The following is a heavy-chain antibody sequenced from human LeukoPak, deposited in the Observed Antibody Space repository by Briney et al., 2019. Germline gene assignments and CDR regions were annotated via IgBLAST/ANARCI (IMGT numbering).Heavy chain of an antibody. J-gene: IGHJ3*02. CDR2: IYYSGST. Sequence: SETLSLTCTVSGGSISSGGYYWSWIRPHPGKGLEWIGYIYYSGSTYYNPSLKSRVTISVDTSKNQFSLKLSSVTAADTAVYYCARAPPPDDYGDYLDAFDIWGQGTMVTVSS. V-gene: IGHV4-31*03. D-gene: IGHD4-17*01. CDR3: ARAPPPDDYGDYLDAFDI. CDR1: GGSISSGGYY.